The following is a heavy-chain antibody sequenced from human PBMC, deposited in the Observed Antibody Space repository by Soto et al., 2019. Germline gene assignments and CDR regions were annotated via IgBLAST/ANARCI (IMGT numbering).Heavy chain of an antibody. CDR3: AKDRNGEWSGGSCYPTPFGAFDS. Sequence: SLRLSCAASGFTFADYAIHWFLQAPGKGLEWVSGISWNSGSIGYADSVKGRFTISRDNAKNSLYLQMNSLRAEDTALYYCAKDRNGEWSGGSCYPTPFGAFDSWGQGKMVTVSS. CDR2: ISWNSGSI. CDR1: GFTFADYA. V-gene: IGHV3-9*01. J-gene: IGHJ3*02. D-gene: IGHD2-15*01.